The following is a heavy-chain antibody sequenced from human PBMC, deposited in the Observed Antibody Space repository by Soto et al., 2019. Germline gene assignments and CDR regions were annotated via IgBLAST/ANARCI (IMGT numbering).Heavy chain of an antibody. CDR3: ARVAVGSSYFDY. Sequence: EVQLVESGGGVVQPGGSLRLSCAASGFTFSSYWMHWVRQAPGKGLVWVSRVNPDGSDTSYADSVKGRFTISRDNAKNTLYLQMNSLRAEDTAVYYCARVAVGSSYFDYWGQGTLLTVSS. CDR2: VNPDGSDT. D-gene: IGHD6-13*01. J-gene: IGHJ4*02. V-gene: IGHV3-74*01. CDR1: GFTFSSYW.